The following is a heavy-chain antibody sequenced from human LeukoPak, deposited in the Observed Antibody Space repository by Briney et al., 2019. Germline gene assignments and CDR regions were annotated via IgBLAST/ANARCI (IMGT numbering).Heavy chain of an antibody. CDR2: IYYSGST. CDR1: GGSISSYY. J-gene: IGHJ6*02. V-gene: IGHV4-59*08. CDR3: ARHYYYYGMDV. Sequence: SETLSLTCTVSGGSISSYYWSWIRQPPGKGLEWIGYIYYSGSTNYNPSLKSRVTISVDTSKNQFSLKLSSVTAADTAVYYGARHYYYYGMDVWGQGTTVTVSS.